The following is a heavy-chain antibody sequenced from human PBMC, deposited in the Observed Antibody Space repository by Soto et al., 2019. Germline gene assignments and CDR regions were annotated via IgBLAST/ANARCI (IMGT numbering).Heavy chain of an antibody. V-gene: IGHV3-13*01. Sequence: EVQVVESGGGLVKPGGALRPSGAASGLTFSVTARHWFPQPKGKGWEWVSAIGTGGDTYYPASVKDRFTISRENAKNSLYLQMHSLRAEDTAVYYCARECHDSLTTGWYFDLWGRGTLVTVSS. CDR2: IGTGGDT. J-gene: IGHJ2*01. D-gene: IGHD3-9*01. CDR3: ARECHDSLTTGWYFDL. CDR1: GLTFSVTA.